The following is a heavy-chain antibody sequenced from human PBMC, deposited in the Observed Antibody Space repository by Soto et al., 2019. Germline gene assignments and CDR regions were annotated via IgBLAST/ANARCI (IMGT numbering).Heavy chain of an antibody. CDR1: HATFTGYT. V-gene: IGHV1-18*04. Sequence: QVHLVQAETEVKEPGASVTVSCKTSHATFTGYTINWVRQAPGQGLEWLGWISSLSGNTYYARDLQGRLTLTTNTSATTAYMERRSLRSGDTAGYFCERGTVTSGRWFGPWGQGTLVNVS. J-gene: IGHJ5*02. D-gene: IGHD4-17*01. CDR2: ISSLSGNT. CDR3: ERGTVTSGRWFGP.